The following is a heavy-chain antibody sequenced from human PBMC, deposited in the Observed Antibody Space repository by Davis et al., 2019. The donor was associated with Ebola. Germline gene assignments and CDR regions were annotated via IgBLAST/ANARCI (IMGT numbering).Heavy chain of an antibody. D-gene: IGHD4/OR15-4a*01. J-gene: IGHJ6*02. CDR2: INHSGST. Sequence: SETLSLTCAVYGGSFSGYYWSWIRQPPGKGLEWIGEINHSGSTNYNPSLKSRVTISVDTSKNQFSLKLSSVTAADTAVYYCARIATPNYYYYYGMDVWGQGTTVTVSS. CDR1: GGSFSGYY. CDR3: ARIATPNYYYYYGMDV. V-gene: IGHV4-34*01.